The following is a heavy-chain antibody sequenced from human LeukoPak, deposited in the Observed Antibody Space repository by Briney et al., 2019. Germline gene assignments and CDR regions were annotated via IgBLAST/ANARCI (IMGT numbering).Heavy chain of an antibody. CDR1: GGSFSGYY. CDR2: IYHSGST. D-gene: IGHD3-10*01. CDR3: ARTWALWFGELSHDAFDI. V-gene: IGHV4-34*01. Sequence: PSETLSLTCAVYGGSFSGYYWSWIRQPPGKGLEWIGEIYHSGSTNYNPSLKSRVTISVDKSKNQFSLKLSSVTAADTAVYYCARTWALWFGELSHDAFDIWGQGTMVTVSS. J-gene: IGHJ3*02.